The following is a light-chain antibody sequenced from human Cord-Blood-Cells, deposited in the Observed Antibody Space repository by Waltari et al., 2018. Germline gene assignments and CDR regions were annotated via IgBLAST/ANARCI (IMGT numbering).Light chain of an antibody. CDR3: QQYNSYSYT. V-gene: IGKV1-5*03. CDR2: KAS. CDR1: QSISCW. Sequence: DIQMTQSPSTLSASVGDRVTITCRASQSISCWLAWYQQKPGKAPKLLIYKASSLESGVPSRFSGSGSGTEFTLTISSLQPDDFATDYCQQYNSYSYTFGQGTKLEIK. J-gene: IGKJ2*01.